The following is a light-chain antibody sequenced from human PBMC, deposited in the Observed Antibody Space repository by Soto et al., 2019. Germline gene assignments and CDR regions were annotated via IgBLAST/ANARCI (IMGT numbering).Light chain of an antibody. CDR3: KSNNGYSEG. CDR1: QGISSY. Sequence: DIQLTQSPSFLSASVGDRVTITCRASQGISSYLAWYQQKPGKAPKLLIYAASTLQSGVPSRFSGSGSGTENTLPISIARPDVFATNCGKSNNGYSEGFGKGTKVNIK. CDR2: AAS. V-gene: IGKV1-9*01. J-gene: IGKJ1*01.